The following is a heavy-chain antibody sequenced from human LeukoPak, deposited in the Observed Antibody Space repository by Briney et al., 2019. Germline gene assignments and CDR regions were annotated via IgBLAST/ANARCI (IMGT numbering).Heavy chain of an antibody. D-gene: IGHD3-22*01. Sequence: GGSLRLSCAASGFTFSSYAMHWVRQAPGKGLEWVAVISYDGSNKYYADSVKGRFTISRDNPKNTLYLQMNSLRAEDTAVYYCARYTIPYYDSSGPFDYWGQGTLVTVSS. CDR2: ISYDGSNK. CDR3: ARYTIPYYDSSGPFDY. CDR1: GFTFSSYA. V-gene: IGHV3-30-3*01. J-gene: IGHJ4*02.